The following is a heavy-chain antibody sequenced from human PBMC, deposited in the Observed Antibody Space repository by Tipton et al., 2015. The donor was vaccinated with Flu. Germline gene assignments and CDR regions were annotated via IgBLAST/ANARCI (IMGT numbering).Heavy chain of an antibody. D-gene: IGHD6-13*01. V-gene: IGHV3-7*03. Sequence: SLRLSCAASGFRFSSYWMHWVRQAPGKGLEWVANIKQDGSEKYYVDSVKGRFTISRDNAQKSLSLQMNSLRAEDTALYYCVRAVGGAAALWGQGTMVTVSS. CDR2: IKQDGSEK. CDR1: GFRFSSYW. CDR3: VRAVGGAAAL. J-gene: IGHJ3*01.